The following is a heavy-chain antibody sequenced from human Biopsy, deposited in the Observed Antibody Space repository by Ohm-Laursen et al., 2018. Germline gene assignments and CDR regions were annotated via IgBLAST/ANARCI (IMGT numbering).Heavy chain of an antibody. CDR3: ARHIGSSWDWSFDI. V-gene: IGHV4-59*08. Sequence: TLSLTCAVTYGSISGHFWCWIRQAPAKGLEWIGYVYYNGNTNYSPSLKRRATISLATAKDRFSLKLTSVTAADPAVYYCARHIGSSWDWSFDIWGRGTMVTVSS. CDR1: YGSISGHF. D-gene: IGHD6-13*01. J-gene: IGHJ3*02. CDR2: VYYNGNT.